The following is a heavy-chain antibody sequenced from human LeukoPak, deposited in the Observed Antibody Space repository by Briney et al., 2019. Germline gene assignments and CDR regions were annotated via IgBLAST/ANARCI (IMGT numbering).Heavy chain of an antibody. J-gene: IGHJ4*02. CDR2: IWYDGSNK. D-gene: IGHD3-10*01. CDR1: GFAFSSYG. V-gene: IGHV3-33*01. Sequence: GGSLRLSCAASGFAFSSYGMHWVRQAPGKGLEWVAVIWYDGSNKYYADSVKGRFTISRDNSKNTLYLQMNSLRAEDTAVHYCAGSGWFGELLTFDYWGQGTLVTVSS. CDR3: AGSGWFGELLTFDY.